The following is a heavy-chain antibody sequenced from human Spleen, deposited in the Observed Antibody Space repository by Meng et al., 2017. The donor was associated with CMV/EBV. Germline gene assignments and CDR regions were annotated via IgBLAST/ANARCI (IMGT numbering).Heavy chain of an antibody. CDR2: ISYDGSNK. V-gene: IGHV3-30-3*01. J-gene: IGHJ3*02. Sequence: GGSLRLSCAASGFTFSIYAMHWVRQAPGKGLAGLEWVAVISYDGSNKYYADSVKGRFTISRDNSKNTVYLQMNSVRIEDTAVYYCARDPVTAIEKNAFDIWGQGTMVTVSS. CDR3: ARDPVTAIEKNAFDI. D-gene: IGHD2-21*02. CDR1: GFTFSIYA.